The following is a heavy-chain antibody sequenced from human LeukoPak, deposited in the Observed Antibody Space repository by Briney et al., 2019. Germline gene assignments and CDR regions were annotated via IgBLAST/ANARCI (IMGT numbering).Heavy chain of an antibody. D-gene: IGHD3-22*01. Sequence: GGSLRLSCAASGFTFDDYGMSWVRQAPGKGLEWVSGINWNGGSTGYADSVKGRFTISRDNAKNSLYLQMNSLRAEDTALYYCARDPDSSGYHYDYFDYWGQGTLVTVSS. V-gene: IGHV3-20*04. CDR1: GFTFDDYG. CDR3: ARDPDSSGYHYDYFDY. CDR2: INWNGGST. J-gene: IGHJ4*02.